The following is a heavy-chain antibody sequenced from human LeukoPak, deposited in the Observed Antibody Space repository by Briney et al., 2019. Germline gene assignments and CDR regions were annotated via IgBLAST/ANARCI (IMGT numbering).Heavy chain of an antibody. CDR2: IYYSGTT. V-gene: IGHV4-31*03. J-gene: IGHJ5*02. CDR1: GGSISSDDYY. D-gene: IGHD3-22*01. Sequence: SSETLSLTCTVSGGSISSDDYYWSWIRQHPGKGLEWIGHIYYSGTTYYNPSLKSRLTISLDTSKNQFSLKLSSVTAADTAVYYCASLYYYDSGGYLKNWFDPWGQGTLVTVS. CDR3: ASLYYYDSGGYLKNWFDP.